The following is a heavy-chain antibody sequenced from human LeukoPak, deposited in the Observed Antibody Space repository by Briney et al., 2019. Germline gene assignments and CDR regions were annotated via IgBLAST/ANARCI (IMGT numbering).Heavy chain of an antibody. CDR1: GFTFSSYE. CDR3: AELGITMIGGV. J-gene: IGHJ6*04. V-gene: IGHV3-48*03. D-gene: IGHD3-10*02. Sequence: KPGGSLRLSCAASGFTFSSYEMNWVRQAPGKGLEWVSYISGSGSTIYYADSVKGRFTISRDNAKNSLYLQMNSLRAEDTAVYCAELGITMIGGVWGKGTTVTISS. CDR2: ISGSGSTI.